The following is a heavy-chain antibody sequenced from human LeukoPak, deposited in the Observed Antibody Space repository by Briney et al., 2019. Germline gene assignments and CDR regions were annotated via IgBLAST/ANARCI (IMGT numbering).Heavy chain of an antibody. Sequence: GGSLRLSCAASGFTFSSYGMHWVRQAPGKGLEWVSSLSTSSIYIYYADSVKGRFTISRDNAKNSLYLQKNSLRAEDTALYYCTRDPSNSGSYSRLDYWGQGTLVTVSS. CDR1: GFTFSSYG. J-gene: IGHJ4*02. D-gene: IGHD1-26*01. CDR2: LSTSSIYI. V-gene: IGHV3-21*01. CDR3: TRDPSNSGSYSRLDY.